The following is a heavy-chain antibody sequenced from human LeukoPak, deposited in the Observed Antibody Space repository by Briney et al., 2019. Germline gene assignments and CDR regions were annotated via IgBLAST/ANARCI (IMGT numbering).Heavy chain of an antibody. CDR1: GFSFSVHA. Sequence: GGSLRLSCAASGFSFSVHAMSWVRQAPVKGLEWVSAISSSGGSTYYADSVKGRVTISRDNSKKTLYVQMNSLRAEDTAVYYCAKDRYYYGSGSTYFDYWGQGTLGTVSS. D-gene: IGHD3-10*01. CDR3: AKDRYYYGSGSTYFDY. J-gene: IGHJ4*02. CDR2: ISSSGGST. V-gene: IGHV3-23*01.